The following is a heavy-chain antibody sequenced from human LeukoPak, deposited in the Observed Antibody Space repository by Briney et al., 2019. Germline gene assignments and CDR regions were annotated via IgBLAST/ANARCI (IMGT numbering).Heavy chain of an antibody. CDR2: IYYSGST. CDR3: ARGRITGIFGVVMARPHAFDI. Sequence: SETLSLTCTVSGGSISSTSYYWGWIRQPPGKGLEWIGSIYYSGSTYYNPSLKSRVTISVDTSKNQFSLKLSSVTAADTAVYYCARGRITGIFGVVMARPHAFDIWGQGTMVTVSS. D-gene: IGHD3-3*02. V-gene: IGHV4-39*07. J-gene: IGHJ3*02. CDR1: GGSISSTSYY.